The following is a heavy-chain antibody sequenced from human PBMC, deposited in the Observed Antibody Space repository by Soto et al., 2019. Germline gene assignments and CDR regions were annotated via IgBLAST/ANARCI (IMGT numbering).Heavy chain of an antibody. V-gene: IGHV3-48*02. CDR3: ARGGGFFDY. D-gene: IGHD3-10*01. J-gene: IGHJ4*02. CDR2: ISISSSTR. CDR1: GFTFSSYV. Sequence: EVQLVESGGGLVQPGGSLRLSCAASGFTFSSYVINWVRQAPGKGLEWVSYISISSSTRYYADSVRGRFTISRDNAKNSLYLPMNSPRDEDTAVYYCARGGGFFDYWGQGTLVTVSS.